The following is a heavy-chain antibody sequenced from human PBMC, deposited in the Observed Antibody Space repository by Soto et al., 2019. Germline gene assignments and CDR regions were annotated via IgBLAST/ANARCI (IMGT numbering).Heavy chain of an antibody. CDR3: ARSTLFAGMTTVTFDY. V-gene: IGHV4-61*01. D-gene: IGHD4-17*01. CDR2: IYYSGST. Sequence: PSETLSLTCTVSGGSVSSGSYYWSWIRQPPGKGLEWIGYIYYSGSTNYNPSLKSRVTISVDTSKNQFSLKLSSVTAADTAVYYCARSTLFAGMTTVTFDYWGQGTLVTVSS. J-gene: IGHJ4*02. CDR1: GGSVSSGSYY.